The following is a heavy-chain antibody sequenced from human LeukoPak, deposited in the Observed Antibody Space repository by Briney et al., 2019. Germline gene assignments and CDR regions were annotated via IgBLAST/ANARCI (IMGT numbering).Heavy chain of an antibody. D-gene: IGHD3-3*01. J-gene: IGHJ3*02. CDR3: ARGRFLDAFDI. V-gene: IGHV4-61*01. Sequence: SETLSLTCTVSGGSISSSSHYWSWIRQPPGKGLEWIGYIYYSGSTKYKPSLKSRVTISVDTSKNQFSLKLSSVTAADTAVYYCARGRFLDAFDIWGQGTMVTVSS. CDR2: IYYSGST. CDR1: GGSISSSSHY.